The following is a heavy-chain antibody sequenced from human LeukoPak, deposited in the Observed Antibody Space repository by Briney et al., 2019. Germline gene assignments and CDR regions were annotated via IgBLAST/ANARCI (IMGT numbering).Heavy chain of an antibody. Sequence: SETLSLTCAVYGGSFSGYYWSWIRQPPGKGLEWIGEINHSGSTNYNPSLKSRVTISVDTSKNQFSLKLSSVTAADTAVYYCASTTLKRTGYSSPPAYWGQGTLVTVSS. CDR2: INHSGST. CDR1: GGSFSGYY. J-gene: IGHJ4*02. D-gene: IGHD6-13*01. CDR3: ASTTLKRTGYSSPPAY. V-gene: IGHV4-34*01.